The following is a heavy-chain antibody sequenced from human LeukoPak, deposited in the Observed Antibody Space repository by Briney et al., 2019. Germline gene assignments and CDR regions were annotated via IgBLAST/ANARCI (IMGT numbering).Heavy chain of an antibody. V-gene: IGHV4-59*01. J-gene: IGHJ4*02. Sequence: SETLSLTCTVSGSSISSYYWSWIRQPPGKALEWIGYVYYSGSTNYNPSLKNRVTISVDTSKNQFSLKLSSVTAADTAVYYCASADGSGSYYTFDYWGQGTLVTVSS. CDR1: GSSISSYY. CDR2: VYYSGST. CDR3: ASADGSGSYYTFDY. D-gene: IGHD3-10*01.